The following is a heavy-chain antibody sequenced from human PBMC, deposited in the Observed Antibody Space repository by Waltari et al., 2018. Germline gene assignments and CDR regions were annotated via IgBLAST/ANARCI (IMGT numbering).Heavy chain of an antibody. Sequence: QVQLQESGPGLVKPSETLSLTCAVSGYSISSGYYWGWIRQPPGKGLEWIGSIYHSGSTYYNPSLKSRGTISVDTSKNQFSLKLSSVTAADTAVYYCASPGGAHDAFDIWGQGTMVTVSS. V-gene: IGHV4-38-2*01. CDR1: GYSISSGYY. CDR3: ASPGGAHDAFDI. CDR2: IYHSGST. J-gene: IGHJ3*02. D-gene: IGHD3-16*01.